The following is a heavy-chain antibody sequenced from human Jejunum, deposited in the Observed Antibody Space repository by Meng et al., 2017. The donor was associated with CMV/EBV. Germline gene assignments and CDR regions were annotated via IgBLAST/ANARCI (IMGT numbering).Heavy chain of an antibody. CDR2: IIPILGIA. CDR1: GGTFSSYA. D-gene: IGHD5-24*01. J-gene: IGHJ4*02. V-gene: IGHV1-69*10. Sequence: QARWGQVGAWVKKPGSSVKVPCKASGGTFSSYAISWVRQAPGQGLEWMGGIIPILGIANYAQKFQGRVTITADKSTSTAYMELSSLRSEDTAVYYCAREGPGGMATTPYFDYWGQGTLVTVSS. CDR3: AREGPGGMATTPYFDY.